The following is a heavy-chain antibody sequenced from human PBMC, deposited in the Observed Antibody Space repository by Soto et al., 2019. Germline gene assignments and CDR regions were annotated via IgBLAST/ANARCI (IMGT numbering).Heavy chain of an antibody. D-gene: IGHD1-7*01. J-gene: IGHJ6*02. CDR1: GGSFSGYY. CDR3: ARPSYSFNWDFHYGMPF. V-gene: IGHV4-34*01. CDR2: INQSANT. Sequence: PQKLRLTWAVSGGSFSGYYWTWIRQIPGKGLEWIGEINQSANTKYNPSLMSRVTMSVDTSRNQFSLKLRSVTAADTAVYYCARPSYSFNWDFHYGMPFWGQRTSVIVSS.